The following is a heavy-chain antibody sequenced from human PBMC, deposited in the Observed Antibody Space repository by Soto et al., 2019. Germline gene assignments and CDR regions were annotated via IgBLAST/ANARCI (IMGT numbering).Heavy chain of an antibody. CDR2: IYNSGST. CDR3: ARVDTANMIVAWVFDY. CDR1: GGSISSAGYY. D-gene: IGHD3-22*01. J-gene: IGHJ4*02. Sequence: SETQSLTSTVSGGSISSAGYYCSWIRQHPGNGLEWIGYIYNSGSTYYNPSLKSRVTISVDTSKNQCSLKLSSVTAADTAVYYCARVDTANMIVAWVFDYWGQGPLVTVSS. V-gene: IGHV4-31*03.